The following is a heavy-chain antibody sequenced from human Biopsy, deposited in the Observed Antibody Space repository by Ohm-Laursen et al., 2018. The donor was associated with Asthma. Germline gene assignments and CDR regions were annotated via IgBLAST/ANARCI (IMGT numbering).Heavy chain of an antibody. V-gene: IGHV1-18*01. D-gene: IGHD5-12*01. CDR1: GYTFSSFG. CDR3: ARGYSGSDRIVCYYSGLEV. CDR2: ISVYNGDT. Sequence: ASVKVSCKASGYTFSSFGISWVRQAPGQGLDWMGWISVYNGDTDYAQNLQGRVTMTTDTSTSTAYMELRSLRSDDTAVYYCARGYSGSDRIVCYYSGLEVWGQGTTVTVSS. J-gene: IGHJ6*02.